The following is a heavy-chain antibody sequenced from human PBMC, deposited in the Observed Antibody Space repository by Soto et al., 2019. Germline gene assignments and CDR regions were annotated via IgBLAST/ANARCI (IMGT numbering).Heavy chain of an antibody. V-gene: IGHV4-31*02. D-gene: IGHD4-17*01. J-gene: IGHJ4*02. CDR3: ARATVTTSVDY. CDR2: IYYSGST. CDR1: GGSISRGGYY. Sequence: SETLSLTCTVSGGSISRGGYYWSWIRQHPGKGLEWIGYIYYSGSTYYNPSLKSRVTISVDTSKNQFSLKLSSVTAADTAVYYCARATVTTSVDYWGQGTLVTVS.